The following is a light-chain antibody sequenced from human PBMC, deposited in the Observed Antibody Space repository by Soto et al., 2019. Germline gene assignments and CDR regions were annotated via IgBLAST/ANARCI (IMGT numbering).Light chain of an antibody. CDR3: HQSYSCPST. V-gene: IGKV1-13*02. CDR1: QDISRA. Sequence: AIQLTQSPSSLSASVGDRVTITCRVSQDISRALVWYQQKPGRSPRLLIYDASTLESGVPSRFSGSVSETDFILTLSILQPEDCATYYCHQSYSCPSTFGPGTKVDLK. J-gene: IGKJ3*01. CDR2: DAS.